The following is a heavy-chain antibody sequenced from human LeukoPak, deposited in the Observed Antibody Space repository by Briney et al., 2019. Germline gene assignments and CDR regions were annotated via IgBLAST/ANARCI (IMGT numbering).Heavy chain of an antibody. CDR2: MNPNSGNT. CDR3: ARGGEGRYYDSSGYSNWFDP. V-gene: IGHV1-8*01. Sequence: GESLKISCKASGYTFTSYDINWVRQATGQGLEWMGWMNPNSGNTGYAQKFQGRVTMTRNTSISTAYMELSSLRSEDTAVYYCARGGEGRYYDSSGYSNWFDPWGQGTLVTVSS. CDR1: GYTFTSYD. J-gene: IGHJ5*02. D-gene: IGHD3-22*01.